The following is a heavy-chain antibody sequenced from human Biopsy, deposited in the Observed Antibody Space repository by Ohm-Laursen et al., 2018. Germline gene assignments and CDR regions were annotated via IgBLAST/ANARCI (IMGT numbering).Heavy chain of an antibody. D-gene: IGHD3-9*01. Sequence: SSVKVSCKASGGTFSNYAISWVRQAPGQGLEWMGGIITFFRTVNYAQNFQGRLTITADEFTDTAYMELRSPRSEDTAVYYCAPQTPRDPDILTGAYHYDMAVWGQGTTVTVSS. V-gene: IGHV1-69*01. CDR1: GGTFSNYA. CDR2: IITFFRTV. J-gene: IGHJ6*02. CDR3: APQTPRDPDILTGAYHYDMAV.